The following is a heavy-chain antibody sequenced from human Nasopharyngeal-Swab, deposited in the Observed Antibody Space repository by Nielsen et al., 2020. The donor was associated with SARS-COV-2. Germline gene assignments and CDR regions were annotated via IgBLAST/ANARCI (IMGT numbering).Heavy chain of an antibody. CDR2: INHRGTT. Sequence: GSMRLSCAVYGGSFSDYYWTWIRQPPGKGLEWIGEINHRGTTNYNPSLKSRVTISADTSKNQFSLNLRSVTAADTAVYYCARGLVDVNMMLVVIGFSYWLDSWGRGTLVTVSS. J-gene: IGHJ5*01. CDR3: ARGLVDVNMMLVVIGFSYWLDS. CDR1: GGSFSDYY. D-gene: IGHD3-22*01. V-gene: IGHV4-34*01.